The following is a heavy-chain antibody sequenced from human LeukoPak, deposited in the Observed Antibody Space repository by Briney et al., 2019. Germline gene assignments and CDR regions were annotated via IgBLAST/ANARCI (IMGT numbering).Heavy chain of an antibody. V-gene: IGHV1-46*01. CDR1: GYTFTSYY. Sequence: ASVKVSRKASGYTFTSYYIHWVRQAPGQGLEWMGLINPGGDNTNYAQNFQGRVTMTRDTSASTVYMELSSLRSEDTAIYYCARIRDGYNDAYDIWGQGTVVTVPS. D-gene: IGHD5-24*01. CDR3: ARIRDGYNDAYDI. J-gene: IGHJ3*02. CDR2: INPGGDNT.